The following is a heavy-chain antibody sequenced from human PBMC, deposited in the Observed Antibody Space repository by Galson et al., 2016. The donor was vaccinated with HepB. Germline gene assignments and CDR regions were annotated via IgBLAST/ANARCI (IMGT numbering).Heavy chain of an antibody. D-gene: IGHD3-9*01. V-gene: IGHV3-21*01. CDR2: ISSSSSYI. Sequence: SLRLSCAASGFTFSSYSMNWVRQAPGKGLEWVSSISSSSSYIYYADSVKGRFTISRDNAKNSLYLQMNSLRAEDTAVYYWSRALRYFDWSLTRKANAFDIWGQGTMVTVSS. J-gene: IGHJ3*02. CDR1: GFTFSSYS. CDR3: SRALRYFDWSLTRKANAFDI.